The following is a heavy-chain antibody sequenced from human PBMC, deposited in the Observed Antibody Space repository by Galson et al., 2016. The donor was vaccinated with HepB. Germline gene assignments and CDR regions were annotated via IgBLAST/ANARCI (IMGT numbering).Heavy chain of an antibody. D-gene: IGHD6-13*01. CDR1: GFTFSRHW. V-gene: IGHV3-74*01. J-gene: IGHJ4*02. CDR3: RIGAAGIDF. Sequence: SLRLSCAASGFTFSRHWMHWVRQAPGKGLVCVSRLKSDGSSTYYADSVKGRLTISRDKAKNTLYLQMNSLRAEDTAVYYCRIGAAGIDFWGQGTLVTVSS. CDR2: LKSDGSST.